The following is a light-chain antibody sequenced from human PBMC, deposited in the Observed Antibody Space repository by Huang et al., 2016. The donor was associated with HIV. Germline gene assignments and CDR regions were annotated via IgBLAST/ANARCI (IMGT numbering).Light chain of an antibody. V-gene: IGKV3-15*01. CDR3: QQYSNMNT. Sequence: EIQMTQSPGTLSVSPGERVTLYCRASQSVGSSLVWFQLKPGQAPRLVIYGASTRATDIQVRFSGSGSGTEFTLSINSLQSEDYAVYYCQQYSNMNTFGQGTRLEIK. CDR2: GAS. J-gene: IGKJ2*01. CDR1: QSVGSS.